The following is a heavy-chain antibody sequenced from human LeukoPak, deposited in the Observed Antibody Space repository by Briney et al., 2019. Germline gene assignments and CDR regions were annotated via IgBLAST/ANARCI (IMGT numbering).Heavy chain of an antibody. D-gene: IGHD6-19*01. V-gene: IGHV4-39*01. CDR2: IYYSGST. CDR3: ARTYSSGWYPKR. Sequence: SETLSLTCTVSGGSISSSSYYWAWIRQPPGKGLEWIGSIYYSGSTYYNPSLRSRVTISVYTSKNQFSLKLTSVTAADTAVYFCARTYSSGWYPKRWGQGTLVTVSS. CDR1: GGSISSSSYY. J-gene: IGHJ4*02.